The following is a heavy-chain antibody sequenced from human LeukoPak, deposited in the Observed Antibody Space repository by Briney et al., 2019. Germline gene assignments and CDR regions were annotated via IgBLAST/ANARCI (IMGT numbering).Heavy chain of an antibody. J-gene: IGHJ3*02. V-gene: IGHV4-34*01. D-gene: IGHD3-22*01. CDR1: GGSFSGYY. CDR3: ARQRLKGSGYYYSSDAFDI. CDR2: INHSGST. Sequence: PSETLSLTCAVYGGSFSGYYWSWTRQPPGKGLEWIGEINHSGSTNYNPSLKSRVTISVDTSKNQFSLKLSSVTAADTAVYYCARQRLKGSGYYYSSDAFDIWGQGTMVTVSS.